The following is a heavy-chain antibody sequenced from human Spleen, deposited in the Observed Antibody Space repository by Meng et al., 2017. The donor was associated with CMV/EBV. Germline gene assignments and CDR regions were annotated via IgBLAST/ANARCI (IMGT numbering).Heavy chain of an antibody. D-gene: IGHD3-3*01. V-gene: IGHV3-7*01. CDR1: GFTFTRHW. Sequence: GESLKISCAASGFTFTRHWMSWVRQAPGKGLEWVANIKQDGSDKYYVDSVKGRFTISRDNAKNSLYLQMNSLRAEDTAVYYCARAKPRRFLEWLSLYYYYGMDVWGQGTTVTVSS. CDR2: IKQDGSDK. J-gene: IGHJ6*02. CDR3: ARAKPRRFLEWLSLYYYYGMDV.